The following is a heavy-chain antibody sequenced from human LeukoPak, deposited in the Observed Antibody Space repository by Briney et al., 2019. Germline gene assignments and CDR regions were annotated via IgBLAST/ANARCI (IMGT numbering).Heavy chain of an antibody. D-gene: IGHD6-19*01. J-gene: IGHJ5*02. CDR1: GLSISCYL. CDR2: IAYAGNHE. V-gene: IGHV3-30*18. CDR3: AKDWGCGGWYNYFDP. Sequence: TGGSLRLSCSVSGLSISCYLMHAVRQAPGKGAEWVAMIAYAGNHEYYGDSVNGRFVISRDNSKTTLYLQMDSVRAEDTAVYHCAKDWGCGGWYNYFDPWGQGTLVTVSS.